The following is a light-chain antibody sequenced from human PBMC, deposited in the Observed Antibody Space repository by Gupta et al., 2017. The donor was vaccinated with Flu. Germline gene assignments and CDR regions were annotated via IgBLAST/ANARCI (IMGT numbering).Light chain of an antibody. CDR3: SSDTSTRTVYV. CDR2: DVS. V-gene: IGLV2-14*01. J-gene: IGLJ1*01. CDR1: SSDVGRSDS. Sequence: QSALTQPASVSGSPGQSITISCTGTSSDVGRSDSVSWYQQYPGKAPKLLIYDVSSRPSGVSSGFSGAKSGNTASLTISGLQAEGETDYFCSSDTSTRTVYVFGTGTKVTVL.